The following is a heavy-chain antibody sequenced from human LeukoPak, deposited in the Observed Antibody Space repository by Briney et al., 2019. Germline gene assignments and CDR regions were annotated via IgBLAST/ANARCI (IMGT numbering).Heavy chain of an antibody. V-gene: IGHV1-46*01. D-gene: IGHD3-22*01. Sequence: ASVKVSCKASGYTFTGYYIHWVRQAPGQGLEWMGIINPSGGSTSYAQKFQGRVTMTRDTSTSTVYMELSSLRSEDTAVYYCARRRSDDSSGYSPYYFDYWGQGTLVTVSS. CDR2: INPSGGST. CDR1: GYTFTGYY. J-gene: IGHJ4*02. CDR3: ARRRSDDSSGYSPYYFDY.